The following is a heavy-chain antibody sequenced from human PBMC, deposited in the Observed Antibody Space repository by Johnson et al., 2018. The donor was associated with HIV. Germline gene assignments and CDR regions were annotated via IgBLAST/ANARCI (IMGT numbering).Heavy chain of an antibody. V-gene: IGHV3-30*02. Sequence: QVQLVESGGGVVQPGGSLRLSCAASGFSFSSYGMHWVRQATGKGLEWVAFIQYEGDTKDYADSVKGRFNIFRDNSENTLYLQMNSLRAEDTAVYYCAKDPVARGFVFDGFDMWGQGTMVTVS. CDR3: AKDPVARGFVFDGFDM. CDR2: IQYEGDTK. D-gene: IGHD5-12*01. J-gene: IGHJ3*02. CDR1: GFSFSSYG.